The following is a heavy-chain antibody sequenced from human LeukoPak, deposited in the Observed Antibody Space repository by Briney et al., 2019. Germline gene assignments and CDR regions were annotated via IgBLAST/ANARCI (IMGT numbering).Heavy chain of an antibody. V-gene: IGHV3-7*01. D-gene: IGHD3-22*01. CDR3: ARDLYRIVVVPHYFDY. CDR2: IKQDGSEK. Sequence: GGSLRLSCAASGFTFSSYWMSWVRQAPGKGLEGVANIKQDGSEKYYVDSVKGRFTISRDNAKKSLYLQMNSLRAEDTAVYYCARDLYRIVVVPHYFDYWGQGTLVTVSS. J-gene: IGHJ4*02. CDR1: GFTFSSYW.